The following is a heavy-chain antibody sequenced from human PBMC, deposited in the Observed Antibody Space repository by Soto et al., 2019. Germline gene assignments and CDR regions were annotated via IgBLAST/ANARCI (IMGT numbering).Heavy chain of an antibody. CDR2: ISSDITYI. CDR1: GFIFNSYS. J-gene: IGHJ4*02. V-gene: IGHV3-21*01. D-gene: IGHD4-4*01. CDR3: VRNSSRFDY. Sequence: EVQLVETGGGLVKPGGSLRVSCAASGFIFNSYSMAWVRQAPGKGLEWVSSISSDITYIFYADSVKGRFTISRDNAKNSLYLQMSSLRAEDTAVYYCVRNSSRFDYWGQGVLVTVSS.